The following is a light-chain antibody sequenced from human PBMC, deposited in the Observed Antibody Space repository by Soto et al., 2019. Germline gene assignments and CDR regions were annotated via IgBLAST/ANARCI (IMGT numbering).Light chain of an antibody. J-gene: IGLJ2*01. Sequence: QSALTQPASVSGSLGQSITISCTGTSSDVGAYKYVSWYQQHPGKAPKLLIYEVSNRPSGVSNRFSGSKSDNTASLTISGLQAEDEADYYCSSYASSSSLVVFGGGTKFTVL. CDR3: SSYASSSSLVV. CDR2: EVS. CDR1: SSDVGAYKY. V-gene: IGLV2-14*01.